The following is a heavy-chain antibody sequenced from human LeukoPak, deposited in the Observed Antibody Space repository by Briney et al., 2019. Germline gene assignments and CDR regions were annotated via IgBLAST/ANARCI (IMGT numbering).Heavy chain of an antibody. CDR3: ARLSSYAFDI. CDR1: GGSISSSSYY. D-gene: IGHD3-10*01. V-gene: IGHV4-39*01. CDR2: IYYSGST. Sequence: PSETLSLTCTVSGGSISSSSYYWGCIRQPPGKGLEWIGSIYYSGSTYYNPSLKSRVTISVDTSKNQFSLKLSSVTAADTAVYYCARLSSYAFDIWGQGTMVTVSS. J-gene: IGHJ3*02.